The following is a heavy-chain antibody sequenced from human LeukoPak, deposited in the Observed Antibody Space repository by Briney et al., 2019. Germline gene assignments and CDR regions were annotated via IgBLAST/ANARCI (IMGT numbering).Heavy chain of an antibody. D-gene: IGHD6-6*01. CDR3: ARDFEYNSATYYFDY. Sequence: ASVKVSCKASGYTFTGYYMHWVRQAPGQGLEWVGWINPNTGGTNYAQRFQGRVTMTGDTSISTACMELSRLRSDDTAVYYCARDFEYNSATYYFDYWGQGTLVTVSS. CDR1: GYTFTGYY. CDR2: INPNTGGT. V-gene: IGHV1-2*02. J-gene: IGHJ4*02.